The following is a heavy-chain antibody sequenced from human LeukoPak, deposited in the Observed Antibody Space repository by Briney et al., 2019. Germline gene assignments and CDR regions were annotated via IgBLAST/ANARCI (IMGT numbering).Heavy chain of an antibody. Sequence: SETLSLTCTVSGASISSRGYYWNWIRHHPGKGLEWIGYIYNSGDAYYNPSLMSRVSMSVDTSKNQFSLKLSSVTAADTAVYYCARVRRGDYVFDYWGQGTLVTVSS. V-gene: IGHV4-31*03. CDR1: GASISSRGYY. CDR3: ARVRRGDYVFDY. D-gene: IGHD4-17*01. J-gene: IGHJ4*02. CDR2: IYNSGDA.